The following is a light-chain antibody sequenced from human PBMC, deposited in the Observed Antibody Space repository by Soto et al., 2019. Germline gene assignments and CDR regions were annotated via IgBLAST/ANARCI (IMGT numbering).Light chain of an antibody. Sequence: DIQMTQSPSSLSASVGDRVTITCRASQGISTYLNWYHQKPGKAPKLLIYAASSLQSGVPSRFSGSGSGTDFTLTISSLQPEDFATYYCQQTHSTPVTFGQGHDWRI. CDR1: QGISTY. J-gene: IGKJ5*01. CDR2: AAS. V-gene: IGKV1-39*01. CDR3: QQTHSTPVT.